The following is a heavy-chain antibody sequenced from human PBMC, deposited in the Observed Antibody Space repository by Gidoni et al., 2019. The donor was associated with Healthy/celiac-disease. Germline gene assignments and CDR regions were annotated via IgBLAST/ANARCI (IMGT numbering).Heavy chain of an antibody. V-gene: IGHV1-69*06. Sequence: GQGLEWMGGIIPIFGTANYAQKFQGRVTITADKSTSTAYMELSSLRSEDTAVYYCARFSGSPFDYWGQGTLVTVSS. CDR3: ARFSGSPFDY. D-gene: IGHD1-26*01. J-gene: IGHJ4*02. CDR2: IIPIFGTA.